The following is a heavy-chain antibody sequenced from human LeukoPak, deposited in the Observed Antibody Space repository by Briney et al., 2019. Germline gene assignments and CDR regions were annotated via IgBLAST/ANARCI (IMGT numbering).Heavy chain of an antibody. CDR2: INPNSGGT. J-gene: IGHJ5*02. CDR1: GYTFTGYY. V-gene: IGHV1-2*02. D-gene: IGHD4-23*01. CDR3: ARDVDYGDKSWFDP. Sequence: ASVKVSCKASGYTFTGYYMHWVRQAPGQGLEWMGWINPNSGGTNYAQKFQGRVTMTRDTSISTAYMELSRPRSEDTAVYYCARDVDYGDKSWFDPWGQGTLVTVSS.